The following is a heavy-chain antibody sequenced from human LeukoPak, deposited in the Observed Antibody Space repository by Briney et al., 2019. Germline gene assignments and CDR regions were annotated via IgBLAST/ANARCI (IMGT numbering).Heavy chain of an antibody. V-gene: IGHV4-59*08. J-gene: IGHJ4*02. CDR2: IRYSGSA. D-gene: IGHD3-22*01. CDR3: ARLVYDSRGYYFDY. CDR1: GGSISTYY. Sequence: PSETLSLTCTASGGSISTYYWSWIRQPPGKGLEWIGYIRYSGSANYNPSLRSRVTISIDTSKNQFSLKLSSVTAADTAVYHCARLVYDSRGYYFDYWGQGTLVTVSS.